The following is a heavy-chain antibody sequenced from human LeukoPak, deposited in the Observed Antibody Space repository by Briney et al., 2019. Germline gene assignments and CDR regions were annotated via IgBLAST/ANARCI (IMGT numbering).Heavy chain of an antibody. V-gene: IGHV4-38-2*02. CDR1: GYPINSAYY. Sequence: SETLSLTCAVSGYPINSAYYWVWVRQPPGKGLEWIGSLYHPDSTYYNPSLESRVTMSVDTSRNQFSLKLSFVTAADTAVYYCARDGPIYCSSTSCGWFDPWGQGTLVTVSS. CDR2: LYHPDST. D-gene: IGHD2-2*01. J-gene: IGHJ5*02. CDR3: ARDGPIYCSSTSCGWFDP.